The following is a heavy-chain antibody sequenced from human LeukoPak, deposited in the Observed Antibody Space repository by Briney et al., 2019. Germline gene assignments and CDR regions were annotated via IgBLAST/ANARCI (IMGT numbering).Heavy chain of an antibody. Sequence: TSVKVSCKASGYTFTSYGISWVRQAPGQGLEWMGWISAINGNTNYAQKLQGRVTMTTDTSTSTAYMELRSLRSDDTAVYYCARDSADTYYDYVWGSYRYINYWGQGTLVTVSS. CDR3: ARDSADTYYDYVWGSYRYINY. J-gene: IGHJ4*02. CDR2: ISAINGNT. CDR1: GYTFTSYG. D-gene: IGHD3-16*02. V-gene: IGHV1-18*01.